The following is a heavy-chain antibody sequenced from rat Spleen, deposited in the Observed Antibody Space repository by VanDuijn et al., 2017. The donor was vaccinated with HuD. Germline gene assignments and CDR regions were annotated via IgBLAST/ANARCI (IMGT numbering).Heavy chain of an antibody. CDR3: AVSGFGY. CDR1: GFTFSDYY. J-gene: IGHJ2*01. Sequence: EVKLVESGGGLVQPGRSLKLSCAASGFTFSDYYMAWVRQAPAKGLEWVASISYDGGSTYYPDSVKGRFIISRNNAENTVFLQMNSLRSEDTATYYCAVSGFGYWGQGVIVTVSS. D-gene: IGHD4-4*01. CDR2: ISYDGGST. V-gene: IGHV5-20*01.